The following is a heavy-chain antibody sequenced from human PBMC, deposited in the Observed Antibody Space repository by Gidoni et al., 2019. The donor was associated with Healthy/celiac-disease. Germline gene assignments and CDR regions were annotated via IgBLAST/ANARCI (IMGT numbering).Heavy chain of an antibody. D-gene: IGHD1-7*01. V-gene: IGHV3-7*01. Sequence: EVQLVESGGGLVQPGGSLRLSCAASGLTFSSYWMSWVRQAPGKGLEWVANIKQDGSEKYYVDSVKGRFTISRDNAKNSLYLQMNSLRAEDTAVYYCARDHWYNWNYGSHWFDPWGQGTLVTVSS. CDR3: ARDHWYNWNYGSHWFDP. CDR2: IKQDGSEK. J-gene: IGHJ5*02. CDR1: GLTFSSYW.